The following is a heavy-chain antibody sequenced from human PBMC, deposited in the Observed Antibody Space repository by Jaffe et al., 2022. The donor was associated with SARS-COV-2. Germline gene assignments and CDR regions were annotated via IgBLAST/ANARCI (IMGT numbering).Heavy chain of an antibody. D-gene: IGHD1-26*01. J-gene: IGHJ4*02. CDR1: DGSISSYY. CDR3: AREPDRGTYYTFDY. V-gene: IGHV4-59*01. Sequence: QVQLQESGPGLVKPSETLSLTCTVSDGSISSYYWNWIRQPPGKGLEWIGHVSYSGSTNYNPSLESRVTISLDMSENQVSLQLSSVTAADTAVYYCAREPDRGTYYTFDYWGQGTLVTVSS. CDR2: VSYSGST.